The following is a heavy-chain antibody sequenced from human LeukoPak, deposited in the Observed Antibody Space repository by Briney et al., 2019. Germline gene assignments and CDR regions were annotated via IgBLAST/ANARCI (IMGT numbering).Heavy chain of an antibody. J-gene: IGHJ4*02. D-gene: IGHD3-22*01. V-gene: IGHV5-10-1*01. CDR1: GYSFTSYW. CDR2: IDPSDSYT. Sequence: PGESLKISCKGSGYSFTSYWISWVRQMPGKGLEWMGRIDPSDSYTNYSPSFQGHITISADKSFSSVYLQGSSLKASDTAIHYCARHESSGYPFDSWGQGTLVTVSS. CDR3: ARHESSGYPFDS.